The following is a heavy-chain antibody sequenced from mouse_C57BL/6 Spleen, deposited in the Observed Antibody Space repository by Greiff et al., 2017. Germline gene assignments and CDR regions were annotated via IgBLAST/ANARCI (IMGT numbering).Heavy chain of an antibody. CDR1: GFTFSDYY. V-gene: IGHV5-12*01. Sequence: EVKLVESGGGLVQPGGSLKLSCAASGFTFSDYYMYWVRQTPEKRLEWVAYMSNGGGSTYYPDTVKGRFTISRDNAKNTWYLQMSRLKSEDTAMYYCARHGTGTWVAYWGQGTLVTVSA. CDR3: ARHGTGTWVAY. D-gene: IGHD4-1*01. J-gene: IGHJ3*01. CDR2: MSNGGGST.